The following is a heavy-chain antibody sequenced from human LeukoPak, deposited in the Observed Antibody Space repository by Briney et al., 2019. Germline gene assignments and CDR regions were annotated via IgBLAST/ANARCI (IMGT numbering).Heavy chain of an antibody. V-gene: IGHV3-7*01. J-gene: IGHJ3*02. D-gene: IGHD5-18*01. CDR2: IKQDGSEK. CDR1: GFTFSSYW. Sequence: GGSLRLSCAASGFTFSSYWMSWVRQAPGKGLEWVANIKQDGSEKYYVDSVKGRFTISRDNAKNSLYLQMNSLRAADTAVYYCARRKRGYSYGSYDAFEIWGQGTMVTVSS. CDR3: ARRKRGYSYGSYDAFEI.